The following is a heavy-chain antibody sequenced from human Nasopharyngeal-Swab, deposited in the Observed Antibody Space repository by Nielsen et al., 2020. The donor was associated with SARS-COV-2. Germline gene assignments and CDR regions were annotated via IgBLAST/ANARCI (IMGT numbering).Heavy chain of an antibody. CDR2: IKQDGSEK. Sequence: GESLKISCAASGFTFSSYWMSWVRQAPGKGLEWVANIKQDGSEKYYVDSVKGRFTISRGNAKNSLYLQMNSLRAEDTAVYYCARDGGSYNDYWGQGTLVTVSS. CDR3: ARDGGSYNDY. V-gene: IGHV3-7*01. CDR1: GFTFSSYW. J-gene: IGHJ4*02. D-gene: IGHD1-26*01.